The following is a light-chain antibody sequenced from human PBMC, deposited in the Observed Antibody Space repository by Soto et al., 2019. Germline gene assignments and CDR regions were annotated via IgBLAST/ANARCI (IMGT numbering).Light chain of an antibody. CDR3: CSYAGSPRYV. J-gene: IGLJ1*01. Sequence: QSALTQPRSVSGSPGQSVIISCTGTSSDVGGYNYVSWYQQHPGKAPKVMIYDVSERPSGVPDRFSGSKSGNTASLTISGLQAEDEADYYCCSYAGSPRYVLGTGTKVTVL. CDR2: DVS. CDR1: SSDVGGYNY. V-gene: IGLV2-11*01.